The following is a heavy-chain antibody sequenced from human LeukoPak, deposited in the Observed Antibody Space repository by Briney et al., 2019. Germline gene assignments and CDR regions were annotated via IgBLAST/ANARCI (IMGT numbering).Heavy chain of an antibody. V-gene: IGHV4-59*08. CDR2: IYYSGNT. CDR3: ASHYSSSSIYFEY. D-gene: IGHD6-6*01. J-gene: IGHJ4*02. CDR1: GASMSSYY. Sequence: SETLSLTCTVSGASMSSYYWSWIRQPPGEELEWIGYIYYSGNTYYNPSLTSRVTISVDTSNNQFSLNLTSVTAADTAVYYCASHYSSSSIYFEYWGQGALVTVSS.